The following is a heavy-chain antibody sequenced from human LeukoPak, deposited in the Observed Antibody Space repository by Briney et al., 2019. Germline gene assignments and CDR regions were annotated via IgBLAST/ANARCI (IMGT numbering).Heavy chain of an antibody. D-gene: IGHD2-15*01. CDR2: ISGSGGST. Sequence: PGRSLRLSCAAPGFTFSSYAMSWVRQAPGKGLEWVSTISGSGGSTYYVDSVKGRFTISRDNSKNTLYLQMDSLRAEDTAVYYCAKDRFCGGGSCYSIDYWGQGTLVTVSS. J-gene: IGHJ4*02. CDR1: GFTFSSYA. CDR3: AKDRFCGGGSCYSIDY. V-gene: IGHV3-23*01.